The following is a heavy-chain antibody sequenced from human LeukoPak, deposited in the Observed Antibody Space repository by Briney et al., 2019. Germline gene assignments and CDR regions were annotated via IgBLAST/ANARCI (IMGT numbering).Heavy chain of an antibody. Sequence: GGSLRLSCAASGFTFSSYGMHWVRQAPGKGLEWVAVISYDGSNKYYADSVKGRFTISRDNSKNTLYLQMNSLRAEDTAVYYCAKDGSGYYDYVWGSYRYTRCAYWGQGTLVTVSS. CDR3: AKDGSGYYDYVWGSYRYTRCAY. D-gene: IGHD3-16*02. J-gene: IGHJ4*02. V-gene: IGHV3-30*18. CDR2: ISYDGSNK. CDR1: GFTFSSYG.